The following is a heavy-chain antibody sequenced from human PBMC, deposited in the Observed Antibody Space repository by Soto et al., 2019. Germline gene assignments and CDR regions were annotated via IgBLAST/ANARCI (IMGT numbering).Heavy chain of an antibody. CDR3: ARDQLYYNDISGRPLNAFDV. J-gene: IGHJ3*01. V-gene: IGHV3-48*02. CDR1: GFTCISYS. Sequence: XXSLRLTCAASGFTCISYSRHWVLQDPGKGLEWISYISSSSSTIHYIDSVKGRFTISRDNAKNSLYLQMNSLRDEDKAVYYCARDQLYYNDISGRPLNAFDVWGQGTMVTVSS. D-gene: IGHD3-22*01. CDR2: ISSSSSTI.